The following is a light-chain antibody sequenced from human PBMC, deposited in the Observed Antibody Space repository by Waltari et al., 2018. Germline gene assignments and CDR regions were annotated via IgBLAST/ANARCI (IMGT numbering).Light chain of an antibody. V-gene: IGKV1-39*01. J-gene: IGKJ1*01. CDR3: QQSYSTRWT. CDR1: QSISSY. CDR2: AAS. Sequence: DIQMTQSPSSLSASVGDRVTIPCRASQSISSYLNWYQQKPGKAPKLLIYAASRLQSGVPSRFSGSGSGTDFTLTISSLQPEDFATYYCQQSYSTRWTFGQGTKVEIK.